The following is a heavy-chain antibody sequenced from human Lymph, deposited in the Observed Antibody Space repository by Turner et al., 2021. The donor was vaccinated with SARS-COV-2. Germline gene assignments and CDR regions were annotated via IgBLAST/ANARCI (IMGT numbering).Heavy chain of an antibody. V-gene: IGHV3-23*01. J-gene: IGHJ4*02. CDR3: AKNEMAMIVVVITLFDY. CDR1: GLTFSSYD. CDR2: ISCRGGST. Sequence: EAQLLESGGGLVKPGGTFGRPGADAGLTFSSYDMSWVRQAPGKGLEWVSAISCRGGSTYYADSLKGRFTISRDNSKNTLYMQMNSLRAEDTAVYYCAKNEMAMIVVVITLFDYWGQGTLVTVSS. D-gene: IGHD3-22*01.